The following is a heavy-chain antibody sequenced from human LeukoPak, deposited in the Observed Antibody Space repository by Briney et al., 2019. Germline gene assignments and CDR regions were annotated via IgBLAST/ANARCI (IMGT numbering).Heavy chain of an antibody. J-gene: IGHJ4*02. V-gene: IGHV4-61*02. Sequence: SQTLSLTCTVSGGSISSGSYYWSWIRQPAGKGLEWIGRMDTSGSTNYNPSLKSRVTISVDTSKNQLSLKLTSVTAADTAVYYCARAQGGPSDYWGRGTLVTVSS. CDR1: GGSISSGSYY. CDR3: ARAQGGPSDY. CDR2: MDTSGST.